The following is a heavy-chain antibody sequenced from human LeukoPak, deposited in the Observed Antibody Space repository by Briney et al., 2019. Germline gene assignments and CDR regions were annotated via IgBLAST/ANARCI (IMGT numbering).Heavy chain of an antibody. D-gene: IGHD6-19*01. CDR2: FHYSGTT. V-gene: IGHV4-39*07. CDR3: ARIAVAGIIG. Sequence: SETLSLTCSVSGGSIRSSTYSWGWIRQPPGKGLEWLGSFHYSGTTYYNPSLKSRLTMSVDKSKNQFSLKLSSVTAADTAVYYCARIAVAGIIGWGQGTLVTVSS. CDR1: GGSIRSSTYS. J-gene: IGHJ4*02.